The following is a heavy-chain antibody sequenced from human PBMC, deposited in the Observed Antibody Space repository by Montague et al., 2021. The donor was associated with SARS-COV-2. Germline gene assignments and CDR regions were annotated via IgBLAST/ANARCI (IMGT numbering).Heavy chain of an antibody. CDR3: ARHRNYGDHSLDNWFHP. CDR2: IYNSGTT. Sequence: SETLSLTCTVSGDSTSCPNCYWGWIRQAPGKGLDWIGTIYNSGTTXYXXXXKXRLTISIDTSKNQFSLKLTSVTAADTAVYYRARHRNYGDHSLDNWFHPWGQGTLVTVSS. CDR1: GDSTSCPNCY. D-gene: IGHD4-17*01. V-gene: IGHV4-39*01. J-gene: IGHJ5*02.